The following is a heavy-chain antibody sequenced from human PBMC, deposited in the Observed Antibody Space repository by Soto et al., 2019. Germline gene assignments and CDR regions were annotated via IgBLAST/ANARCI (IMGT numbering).Heavy chain of an antibody. CDR3: ARGVGSGSYYNQYNWFDP. CDR1: GFTFSSYG. J-gene: IGHJ5*02. V-gene: IGHV3-33*01. Sequence: SLRLSCAASGFTFSSYGMHWVRQAPGKGLEWVAVIWYDASNKYYADSVKGRFTISRDNSKNTLYLQMNSLRAEDTAVYYCARGVGSGSYYNQYNWFDPWXQGTLVTVSS. D-gene: IGHD3-10*01. CDR2: IWYDASNK.